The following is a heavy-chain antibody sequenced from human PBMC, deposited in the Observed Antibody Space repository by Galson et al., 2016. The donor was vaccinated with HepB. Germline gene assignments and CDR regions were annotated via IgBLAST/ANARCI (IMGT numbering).Heavy chain of an antibody. V-gene: IGHV4-61*02. CDR2: MHTSGNT. CDR3: ARTSEVRYCTGGRCYGLDV. J-gene: IGHJ6*04. CDR1: GDSIRSGSYY. D-gene: IGHD2-8*02. Sequence: TLSLTCTVSGDSIRSGSYYWRWIRQPAGKGLAWIGRMHTSGNTNYYPSLQSPSTIEVDSSKNQFSLRLSSVTAADTAVYYCARTSEVRYCTGGRCYGLDVWGKGTTVTVSS.